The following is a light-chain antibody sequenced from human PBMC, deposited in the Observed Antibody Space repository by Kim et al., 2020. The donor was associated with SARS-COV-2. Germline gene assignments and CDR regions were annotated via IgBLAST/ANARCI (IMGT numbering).Light chain of an antibody. V-gene: IGKV3-20*01. Sequence: SPGERATLSCRASQTRGSNYIAWYQQKPGQTPRLLIYETSSRATGIPDRFSGGGSGTDFTLTISRLEPEEFAVYFCQQYGSSPWTFGQGTKVDIK. CDR2: ETS. J-gene: IGKJ1*01. CDR3: QQYGSSPWT. CDR1: QTRGSNY.